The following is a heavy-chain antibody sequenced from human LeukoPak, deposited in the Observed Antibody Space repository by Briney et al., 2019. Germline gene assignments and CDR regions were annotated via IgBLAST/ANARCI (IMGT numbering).Heavy chain of an antibody. CDR1: GGSISSYY. CDR3: ALGAFAEYFQH. D-gene: IGHD1-26*01. J-gene: IGHJ1*01. CDR2: IYYSGST. V-gene: IGHV4-59*12. Sequence: SETLSLTCTVSGGSISSYYWSWIRQPPGKGLEWIGYIYYSGSTNYNPSLKSRVTISVDTSKNQFSLKLSSVTAADTAVYYCALGAFAEYFQHWGQGTLVTVSS.